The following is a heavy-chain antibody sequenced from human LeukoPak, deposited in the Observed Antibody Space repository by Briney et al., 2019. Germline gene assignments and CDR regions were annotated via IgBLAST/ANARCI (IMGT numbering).Heavy chain of an antibody. V-gene: IGHV4-39*01. D-gene: IGHD3/OR15-3a*01. CDR2: IYYSGST. CDR1: GGSISGSTYY. CDR3: ASQLDSTGYYTGFIDN. J-gene: IGHJ4*02. Sequence: SETLSLTCTVSGGSISGSTYYWAWIRQPPGKGLEWIGSIYYSGSTHYNPSLKSRVTISVDTSKNQFSLRLDSVTAADTALYYCASQLDSTGYYTGFIDNWGPGTLVTVSS.